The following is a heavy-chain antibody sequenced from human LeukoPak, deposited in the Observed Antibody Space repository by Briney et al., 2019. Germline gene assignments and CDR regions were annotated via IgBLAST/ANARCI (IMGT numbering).Heavy chain of an antibody. V-gene: IGHV3-74*01. CDR3: AKRSPPYSSSHWGYFDY. CDR1: GFTFSSYW. CDR2: INSGGSST. Sequence: GGSLRLSCAASGFTFSSYWMHWVRQAPGKGLVWVSRINSGGSSTSYADSVKGRFTISRDNAKNTLYLQMNSLRAEDTAVYYCAKRSPPYSSSHWGYFDYWGQGTLVTVSS. J-gene: IGHJ4*02. D-gene: IGHD6-6*01.